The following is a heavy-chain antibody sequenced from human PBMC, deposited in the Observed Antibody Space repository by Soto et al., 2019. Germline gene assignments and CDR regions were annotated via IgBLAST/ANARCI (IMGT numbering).Heavy chain of an antibody. Sequence: SETLSLTCTVSGGCISSYYWSWIRQPPGKGLEWIGYIYYSGSTNYNPSLKSRVTISVDTSKNQFSLKLSSVTAADTAVYYCARVLSSSSWLKGDYYYTDVWGKGTTVTLSS. V-gene: IGHV4-59*01. D-gene: IGHD6-13*01. J-gene: IGHJ6*03. CDR3: ARVLSSSSWLKGDYYYTDV. CDR2: IYYSGST. CDR1: GGCISSYY.